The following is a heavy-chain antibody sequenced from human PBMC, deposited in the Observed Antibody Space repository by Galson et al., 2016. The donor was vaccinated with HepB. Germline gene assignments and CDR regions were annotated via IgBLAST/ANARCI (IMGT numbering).Heavy chain of an antibody. CDR3: PRRVGVGDCFWDS. CDR1: GASMSSSSASY. Sequence: SETLSLTCTVSGASMSSSSASYWGWIRQPPGTGLEWIGNIYYSGSTPYTSSLRSRVPISVHTSKHQVSLQLSSVTAADTAVYYCPRRVGVGDCFWDSWGQGTLVTVSS. CDR2: IYYSGST. V-gene: IGHV4-39*01. J-gene: IGHJ4*02. D-gene: IGHD2-21*01.